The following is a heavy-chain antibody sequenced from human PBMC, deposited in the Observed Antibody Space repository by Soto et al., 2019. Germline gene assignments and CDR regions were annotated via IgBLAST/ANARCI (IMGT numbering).Heavy chain of an antibody. CDR2: INVYNGNT. CDR1: GYTFSNFG. Sequence: QVQVVQSGAEVKKPGASVKVSCKTSGYTFSNFGINWVRQAPGQGLEWMGWINVYNGNTNYAQKLKGRVIMTTDTSTSTAYMELKSLISDDTAMYYCARGPDPTYSDYWGQGTLVTVSS. J-gene: IGHJ4*02. CDR3: ARGPDPTYSDY. V-gene: IGHV1-18*01.